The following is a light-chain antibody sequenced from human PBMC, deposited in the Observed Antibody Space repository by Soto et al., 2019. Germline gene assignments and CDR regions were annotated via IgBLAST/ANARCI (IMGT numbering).Light chain of an antibody. J-gene: IGKJ4*01. CDR1: QGISNY. CDR3: QQTYSAPLT. V-gene: IGKV1-27*01. Sequence: DIQMTQSPSSLSASVGDRVTITCQASQGISNYLAWYQQKPGKVPKLLIYKASSLESGVPSRFSGSGSGTECTLTISSLQPDDVATYYCQQTYSAPLTFGGGTKVDI. CDR2: KAS.